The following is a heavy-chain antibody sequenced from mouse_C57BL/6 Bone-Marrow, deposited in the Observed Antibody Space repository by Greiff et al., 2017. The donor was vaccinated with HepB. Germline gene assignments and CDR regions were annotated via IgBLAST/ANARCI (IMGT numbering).Heavy chain of an antibody. CDR3: ASDYYGSS. Sequence: VKLQQSGPELVKPGASVKLSCKASGYTFTSYDINWVKQRPGQGLEWIGWIYPRDGSTKYNEKFKGKATVTVDTSSSTAYMELHSLTSEDSAVYFCASDYYGSSWSQGTLVTVSA. D-gene: IGHD1-1*01. CDR1: GYTFTSYD. CDR2: IYPRDGST. J-gene: IGHJ3*01. V-gene: IGHV1-85*01.